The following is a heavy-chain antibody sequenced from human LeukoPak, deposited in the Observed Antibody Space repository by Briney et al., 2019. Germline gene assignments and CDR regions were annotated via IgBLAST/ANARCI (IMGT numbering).Heavy chain of an antibody. D-gene: IGHD2/OR15-2a*01. CDR2: IYGGGST. CDR3: ARHTPENRRNGLDV. V-gene: IGHV3-53*04. CDR1: GFTVSSNY. J-gene: IGHJ6*02. Sequence: GGSLRLSCAASGFTVSSNYMSWVRQAPGKGLEWVSVIYGGGSTYYADSVKGRFTISRHNSKNTLYLQMNSLRAEDTAVYYCARHTPENRRNGLDVWGQGTTVTVSS.